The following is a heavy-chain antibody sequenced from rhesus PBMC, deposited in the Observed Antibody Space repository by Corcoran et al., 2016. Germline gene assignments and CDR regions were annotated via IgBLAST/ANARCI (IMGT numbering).Heavy chain of an antibody. D-gene: IGHD4-29*01. CDR3: ARERVWYGSSAGDFEF. CDR1: GGSISSNY. J-gene: IGHJ1*01. Sequence: QVQLQESGPGLVKPSETLSLTCAVSGGSISSNYWSWIRQPPGKGLEWIGRIYGSGGRTHYNPPLKSRGTTSTDTSKNQFSRKLSSVTAADTAVYYCARERVWYGSSAGDFEFWGQGALVTVSS. V-gene: IGHV4-160*01. CDR2: IYGSGGRT.